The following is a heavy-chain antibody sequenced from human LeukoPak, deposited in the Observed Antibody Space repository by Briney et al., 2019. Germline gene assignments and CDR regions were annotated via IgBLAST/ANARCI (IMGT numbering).Heavy chain of an antibody. Sequence: SETLSLTCKVSGDSISSYFWGWIRQPAGKGLEWMGRVYSSWNIDYNPSLKSRVRISVDPSKNQISLKLTSVTAAATAVYYCARLGGSGWLDPWGQGSLVTVSS. V-gene: IGHV4-4*07. D-gene: IGHD3-16*01. J-gene: IGHJ5*02. CDR2: VYSSWNI. CDR3: ARLGGSGWLDP. CDR1: GDSISSYF.